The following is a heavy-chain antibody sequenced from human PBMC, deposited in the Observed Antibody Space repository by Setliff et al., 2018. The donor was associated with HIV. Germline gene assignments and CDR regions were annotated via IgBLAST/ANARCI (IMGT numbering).Heavy chain of an antibody. V-gene: IGHV4-4*07. CDR1: GGSISSYY. J-gene: IGHJ4*02. CDR2: FYTSGST. Sequence: SETLSLTCTVSGGSISSYYWSWIRQPAGKGLEWIGRFYTSGSTNYNPSLKSRVTMSLDTSKNQFSLKLSSVTAADTAVYYCAREIPYSYGGRGHPLWGQGTLVTVSS. CDR3: AREIPYSYGGRGHPL. D-gene: IGHD3-22*01.